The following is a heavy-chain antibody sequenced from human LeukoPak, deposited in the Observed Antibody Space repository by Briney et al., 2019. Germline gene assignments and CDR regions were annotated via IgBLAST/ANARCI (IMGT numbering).Heavy chain of an antibody. D-gene: IGHD3-3*01. Sequence: SETLSLTCTVSGGSISSSSYYWGWIRQPPGKGLEWIGSIYYSGSTYYNPSLKSRVTISVDTSKNQFSLKLSSVTAADTAVYYCARRITIFGVVQMIDYWGQGTLVTVSS. V-gene: IGHV4-39*01. CDR1: GGSISSSSYY. CDR2: IYYSGST. J-gene: IGHJ4*02. CDR3: ARRITIFGVVQMIDY.